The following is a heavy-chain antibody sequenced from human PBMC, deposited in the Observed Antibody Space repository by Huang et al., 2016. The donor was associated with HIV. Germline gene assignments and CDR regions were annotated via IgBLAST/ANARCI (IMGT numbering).Heavy chain of an antibody. D-gene: IGHD3-22*01. V-gene: IGHV1-69*01. CDR3: ARVESRRYYDSSGYYY. Sequence: QVQLVQSGAEVKKPGSSVKVSCKASGGTFSSYAISWVRQAPGQGLECMGGIIPIFGTANYAQKFQGRVTITADESTSTAYMELSSLRSEDTAVYYCARVESRRYYDSSGYYYWGQGTLVTVSS. J-gene: IGHJ4*02. CDR2: IIPIFGTA. CDR1: GGTFSSYA.